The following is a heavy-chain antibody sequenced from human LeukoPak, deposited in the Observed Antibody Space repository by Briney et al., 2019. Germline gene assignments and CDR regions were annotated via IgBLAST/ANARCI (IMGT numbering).Heavy chain of an antibody. CDR2: IDTSTSYI. CDR1: GFTFSTYS. CDR3: ARGRSITLLRGVAMSDGFDI. Sequence: GGSLRLSCAASGFTFSTYSMNWVRQAPGKGLEWVSFIDTSTSYIYYGDPVKGRFTISRDNAKNSLYLQMNGLRAEDTAVYYCARGRSITLLRGVAMSDGFDIWGQGAMVTVSS. V-gene: IGHV3-21*01. D-gene: IGHD3-10*01. J-gene: IGHJ3*02.